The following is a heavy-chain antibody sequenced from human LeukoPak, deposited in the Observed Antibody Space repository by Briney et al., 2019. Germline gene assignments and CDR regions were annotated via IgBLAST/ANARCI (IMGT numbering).Heavy chain of an antibody. J-gene: IGHJ4*02. CDR3: ARNPAASGSFEY. V-gene: IGHV1-8*01. CDR1: GYTFTNYD. D-gene: IGHD3-10*01. Sequence: ASVKVSCKASGYTFTNYDSNGVRQATGQGLEWMGWMNPNSGNTGYAQRFQGRVTMTRDTSTGTAYMDLSSLTSEDTAVYYCARNPAASGSFEYWGQGTLVTVSS. CDR2: MNPNSGNT.